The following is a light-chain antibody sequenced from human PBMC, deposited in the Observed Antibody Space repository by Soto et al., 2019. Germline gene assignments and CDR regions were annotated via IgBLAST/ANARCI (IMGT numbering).Light chain of an antibody. CDR1: SGHSSYI. CDR2: LEGRGSY. J-gene: IGLJ3*02. CDR3: ETWDSNTWV. V-gene: IGLV4-60*02. Sequence: QLVLTQSSSASASLGSSVKLTCTLSSGHSSYIIAWHQQQPGKAPRYLMKLEGRGSYNKGSGVPDRFSGSSSGADRYLTISNLQFEDEADYYCETWDSNTWVFGGGTKLTVL.